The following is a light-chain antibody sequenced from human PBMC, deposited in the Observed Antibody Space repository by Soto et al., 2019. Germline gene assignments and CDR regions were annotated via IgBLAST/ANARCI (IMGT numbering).Light chain of an antibody. Sequence: EVVMTQSPLSLPVTLGQPASISCRSSQSLVYSDGHTYLDWFQQRPGQSPRRLIYKVSNRDSGVPDRFIGSGSGTNFTLKISRVEAEDVGIYYCVQGTHWPPGFGAGTQLKIK. CDR3: VQGTHWPPG. J-gene: IGKJ4*01. V-gene: IGKV2-30*01. CDR2: KVS. CDR1: QSLVYSDGHTY.